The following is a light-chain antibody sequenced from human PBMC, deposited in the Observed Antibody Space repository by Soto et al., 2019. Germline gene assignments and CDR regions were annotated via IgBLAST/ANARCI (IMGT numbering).Light chain of an antibody. V-gene: IGKV2-30*01. J-gene: IGKJ1*01. CDR3: MQGTRLPPT. Sequence: EVVMTQSPLSLPVTLGQSAAISCRSSQSIVYSDGTAYLSWFQQRPGQSPRRLISRASTRESGAPDRFSVSGSGTDFTLQISRVEADDVWIYYCMQGTRLPPTVGQGTKV. CDR1: QSIVYSDGTAY. CDR2: RAS.